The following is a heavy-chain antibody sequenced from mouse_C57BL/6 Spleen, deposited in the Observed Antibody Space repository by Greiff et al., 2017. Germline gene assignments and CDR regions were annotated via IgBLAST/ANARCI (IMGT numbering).Heavy chain of an antibody. CDR1: GYSFTSYY. Sequence: QVQLQQSGPELVKPGASVKISCKASGYSFTSYYIHWVKQRPGQGLEWIGWIYPGSGNTKYNEKFKGKATLTADTSSSTAYMQLSSLTSEDSAVYCCARLGLGDYFDYWGQGTTLTVSS. CDR3: ARLGLGDYFDY. V-gene: IGHV1-66*01. J-gene: IGHJ2*01. CDR2: IYPGSGNT. D-gene: IGHD2-2*01.